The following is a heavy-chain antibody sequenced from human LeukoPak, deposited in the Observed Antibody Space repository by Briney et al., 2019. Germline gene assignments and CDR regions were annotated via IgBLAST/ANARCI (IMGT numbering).Heavy chain of an antibody. CDR2: IIPILGIA. J-gene: IGHJ4*02. Sequence: ASVKVSCKASGGTFSSYAISWVRQAPGQGLEWMGRIIPILGIANYAQKFQGRVTITADKSTSTAYMELSSLRSEDTAVYYCATEKQSGSYLRYIDSRGQGTLVTVSS. D-gene: IGHD1-26*01. V-gene: IGHV1-69*04. CDR1: GGTFSSYA. CDR3: ATEKQSGSYLRYIDS.